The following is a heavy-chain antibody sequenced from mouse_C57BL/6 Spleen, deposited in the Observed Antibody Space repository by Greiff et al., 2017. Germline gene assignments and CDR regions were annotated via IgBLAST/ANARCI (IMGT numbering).Heavy chain of an antibody. J-gene: IGHJ2*01. V-gene: IGHV1-39*01. CDR1: GYSFTDYN. CDR3: TRENYYGSSLDY. Sequence: EVQLVESGPELVKPGASVKISCKASGYSFTDYNMNWVKQSNGKSLEWIGVINPSYGTTSYNQKFKGKATLTGDKSSSTAYVQLNSLTSEDSAVYYCTRENYYGSSLDYWGQGTTLTVSS. CDR2: INPSYGTT. D-gene: IGHD1-1*01.